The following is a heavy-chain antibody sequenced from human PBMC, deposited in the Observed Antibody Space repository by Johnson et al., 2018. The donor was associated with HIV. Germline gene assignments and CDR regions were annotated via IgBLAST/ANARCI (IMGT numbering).Heavy chain of an antibody. CDR2: IYSGGST. Sequence: EVQLVESGGGLVQPGGSLRLSCAASGFTFSSYWMSWVRQAPGKGLEWVSVIYSGGSTYYADSVKGRFTIFRDDSKNTLYLQMNSLRAEDTAVYYCVKDDYYGSGSYFAFDIWGQGTMVTVSS. CDR1: GFTFSSYW. J-gene: IGHJ3*02. CDR3: VKDDYYGSGSYFAFDI. D-gene: IGHD3-10*01. V-gene: IGHV3-66*01.